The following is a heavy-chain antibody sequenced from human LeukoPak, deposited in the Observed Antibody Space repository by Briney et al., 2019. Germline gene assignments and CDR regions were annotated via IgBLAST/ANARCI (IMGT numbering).Heavy chain of an antibody. CDR3: AKHSNWNAGVDWFDP. D-gene: IGHD1-20*01. CDR1: GGSINSYY. CDR2: IYTSGSTP. J-gene: IGHJ5*02. V-gene: IGHV4-4*07. Sequence: SETLSLTCTVSGGSINSYYWSWIRQSAGKGLEWIGRIYTSGSTPDYSPSLKSRVTISIDTSKNQFSLKLNSVAAADTAVYYCAKHSNWNAGVDWFDPWGQGTLVTVSS.